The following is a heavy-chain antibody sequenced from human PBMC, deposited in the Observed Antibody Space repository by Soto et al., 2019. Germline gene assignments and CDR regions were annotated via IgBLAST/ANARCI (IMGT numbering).Heavy chain of an antibody. V-gene: IGHV1-3*01. D-gene: IGHD6-13*01. CDR2: INAANGDT. CDR3: VRRHVSATGIYWFDL. CDR1: GYTFTSYA. Sequence: SVKVSCKASGYTFTSYAIHWVRQAPGQRLEWMGWINAANGDTKYSPKFQGRVTITTDTSASTAYMALSSLRSEDTAVYYCVRRHVSATGIYWFDLWGQGTLVTVSS. J-gene: IGHJ5*02.